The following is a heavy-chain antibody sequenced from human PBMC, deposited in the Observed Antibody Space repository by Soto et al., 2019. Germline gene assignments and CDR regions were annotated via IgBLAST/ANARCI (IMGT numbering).Heavy chain of an antibody. Sequence: QVHLVSSGSEVKKPGSSVKVSCKASGGTFSSYAISWVRQAPGQGLEWMGGIIPIFGTANYAQKFQGRVTITEDKSTSTAYMEVSSLRSEDTAVYYCATTGGDNYFYYGMDVWGQGTTVTVSS. D-gene: IGHD4-17*01. CDR1: GGTFSSYA. J-gene: IGHJ6*02. CDR3: ATTGGDNYFYYGMDV. CDR2: IIPIFGTA. V-gene: IGHV1-69*06.